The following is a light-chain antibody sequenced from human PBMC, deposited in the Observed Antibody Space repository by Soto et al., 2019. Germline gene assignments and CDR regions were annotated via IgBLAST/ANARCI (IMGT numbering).Light chain of an antibody. CDR1: SHDVGGYNY. J-gene: IGLJ1*01. CDR2: DVN. Sequence: QSALTQPRSVYGSPGQSVTISCTGTSHDVGGYNYVSWYQEHPGKAPKLIIYDVNKRPSGVPDRFSASKSGNTASLTISGLQAEDEADYFCCSYAGAYTLVFGSGTKVTVL. CDR3: CSYAGAYTLV. V-gene: IGLV2-11*01.